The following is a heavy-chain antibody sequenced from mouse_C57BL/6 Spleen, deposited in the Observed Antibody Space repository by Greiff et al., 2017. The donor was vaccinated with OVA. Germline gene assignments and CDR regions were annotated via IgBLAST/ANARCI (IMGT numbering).Heavy chain of an antibody. CDR2: LDPHRGGT. V-gene: IGHV1-72*01. CDR1: GYTFTSYW. CDR3: AREDTTVASDDFDY. Sequence: QVQLKQSGAELVKPGASVKLSCKASGYTFTSYWMPWVKQRPGQGLEWIGRLDPHRGGTKYNEKFKSKATLTVDKPSSTAYMQLSSLTSEDSAVYYCAREDTTVASDDFDYWGQGTTLTVSS. J-gene: IGHJ2*01. D-gene: IGHD1-1*01.